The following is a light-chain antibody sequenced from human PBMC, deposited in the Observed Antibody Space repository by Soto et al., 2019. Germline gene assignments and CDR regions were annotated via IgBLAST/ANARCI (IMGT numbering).Light chain of an antibody. CDR1: QTIGRAY. V-gene: IGKV3-20*01. Sequence: EIVLTQSPGTLSLSPGETATLSCRASQTIGRAYLAWYQQKPGQAPRLLIFGSSSRATGIPDRFSGRGSGADFTLTISRLEPEDFAVYYCQQYGSSWTFGQGTKVDIK. CDR2: GSS. CDR3: QQYGSSWT. J-gene: IGKJ1*01.